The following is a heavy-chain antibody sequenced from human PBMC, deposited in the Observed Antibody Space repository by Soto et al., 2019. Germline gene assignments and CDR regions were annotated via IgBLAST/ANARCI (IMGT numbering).Heavy chain of an antibody. J-gene: IGHJ4*02. CDR2: INPNSGGT. V-gene: IGHV1-2*02. CDR3: ATGVLRELRGLDY. CDR1: GYTFTGYY. Sequence: GASVKVSCKASGYTFTGYYIHWVRQAPGQGLEWMGWINPNSGGTTYAQNFQGRVTLTRDTSINTAYMELSSLTSDDTAVYYCATGVLRELRGLDYWGPKTLVTVSS. D-gene: IGHD1-26*01.